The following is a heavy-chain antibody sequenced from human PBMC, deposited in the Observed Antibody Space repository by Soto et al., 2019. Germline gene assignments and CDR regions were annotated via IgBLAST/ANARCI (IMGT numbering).Heavy chain of an antibody. D-gene: IGHD3-10*01. V-gene: IGHV1-69*12. CDR3: ARDGGITMVRGVSNWFDP. CDR2: IIPIFGTA. Sequence: QVQLVQSGAEVKKPGSSVKVSCKASGGTFSSYAISWVRQAPGQGLEWMGGIIPIFGTANYAQKFQGRVTITADESTSTAYMELSSLRSEDTDVYYCARDGGITMVRGVSNWFDPWGQGTLVTVSS. J-gene: IGHJ5*02. CDR1: GGTFSSYA.